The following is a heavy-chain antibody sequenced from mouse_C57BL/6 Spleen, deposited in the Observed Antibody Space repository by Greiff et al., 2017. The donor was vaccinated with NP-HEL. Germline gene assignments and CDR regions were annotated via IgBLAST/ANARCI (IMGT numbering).Heavy chain of an antibody. Sequence: QVQLQQPGTELVKPGASVKLSCKASGYTFTSYWMHWVKQRPGQGLEWIGNINPSNGGTNYNEKFKSKATLTVDKSSSTAYMQLSSLTSEDSAVYYYARWCNLHYYAMDYWGKGTSVTVSS. D-gene: IGHD1-1*02. J-gene: IGHJ4*01. CDR3: ARWCNLHYYAMDY. CDR2: INPSNGGT. CDR1: GYTFTSYW. V-gene: IGHV1-53*01.